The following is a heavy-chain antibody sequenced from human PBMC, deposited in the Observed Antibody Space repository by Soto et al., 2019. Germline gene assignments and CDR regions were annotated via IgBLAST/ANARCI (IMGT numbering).Heavy chain of an antibody. Sequence: SVQVSCKASGGTFSSYAISWVRQAPGQGLEWMGGIIPIFGTANYAQKFQGRVTITADESTSTAYMELSSLRPEDTAVYYCARAESRYCTNGVCYVGHFDYWGKGTLVTVS. CDR3: ARAESRYCTNGVCYVGHFDY. J-gene: IGHJ4*02. D-gene: IGHD2-8*01. CDR1: GGTFSSYA. V-gene: IGHV1-69*13. CDR2: IIPIFGTA.